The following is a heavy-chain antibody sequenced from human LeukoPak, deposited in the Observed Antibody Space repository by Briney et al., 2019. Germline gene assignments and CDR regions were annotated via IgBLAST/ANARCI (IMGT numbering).Heavy chain of an antibody. V-gene: IGHV3-23*01. CDR3: ARDQGYDYVWGSNRYGY. D-gene: IGHD3-16*02. CDR1: DFSVTDNY. J-gene: IGHJ4*02. CDR2: ISGGGGST. Sequence: GGSLRLSCAASDFSVTDNYVTWVRQAPGKGLEWVSAISGGGGSTYYADFVKGRFTISRDNSKNTLSLQMNSLRVEDTAVYYCARDQGYDYVWGSNRYGYWGQGTLVTVSS.